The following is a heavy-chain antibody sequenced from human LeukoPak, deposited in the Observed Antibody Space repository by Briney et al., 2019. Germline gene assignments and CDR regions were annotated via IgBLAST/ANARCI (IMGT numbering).Heavy chain of an antibody. V-gene: IGHV5-51*01. D-gene: IGHD6-13*01. CDR3: ARLSSSWYVFDY. CDR1: GYSFTSYW. Sequence: KVSCKGSGYSFTSYWIGWVRQMPGKGLEWMGIIYPGDSDTRYSPSFQGQVTNSADKSISTAYLQWSSLKASDTAMYYCARLSSSWYVFDYWGQGTLVTVSS. CDR2: IYPGDSDT. J-gene: IGHJ4*02.